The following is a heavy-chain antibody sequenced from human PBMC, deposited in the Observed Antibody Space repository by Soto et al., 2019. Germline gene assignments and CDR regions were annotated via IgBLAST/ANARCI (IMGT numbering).Heavy chain of an antibody. V-gene: IGHV1-3*01. CDR2: IHAGNGNT. CDR1: GYPFTWFA. CDR3: ARPCTGGTCFHLDY. J-gene: IGHJ4*02. Sequence: ASVKVSCKASGYPFTWFAMYWVRQAPGQRLEWMGWIHAGNGNTKYSQKFQGRVTFTRDTSASTGYMEVSSLRSEDTAVYYCARPCTGGTCFHLDYWGQGTQVTVSS. D-gene: IGHD2-8*02.